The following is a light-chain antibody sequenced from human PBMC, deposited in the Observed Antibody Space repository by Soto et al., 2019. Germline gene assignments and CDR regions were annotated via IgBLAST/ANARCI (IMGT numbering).Light chain of an antibody. V-gene: IGKV2-28*01. Sequence: DIVMTQSPFFLPVTPGEPASISCRSSQSLLHSNGYYYLDWYLQKPGQSPQLLLYLGSNRASGVPDRFSGSASGTDFTLKISRVEAEDVGVYYCLQALQSPPTFGQGTLLEIK. CDR1: QSLLHSNGYYY. CDR3: LQALQSPPT. J-gene: IGKJ5*01. CDR2: LGS.